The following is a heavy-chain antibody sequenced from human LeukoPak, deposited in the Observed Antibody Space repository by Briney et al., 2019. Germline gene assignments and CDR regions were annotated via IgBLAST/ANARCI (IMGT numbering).Heavy chain of an antibody. CDR1: GGSISSTNYF. CDR3: ARLAGYYYDSRGNPKLSSLIDY. CDR2: VHYSGGT. V-gene: IGHV4-39*01. Sequence: SETLSLTCTVSGGSISSTNYFWGCIRQPPGKGLEWIGSVHYSGGTYYNPSLKSRVTMSVDTAKNQFSLKLTSVAAADTAVYYCARLAGYYYDSRGNPKLSSLIDYWGQGSLVTVSS. J-gene: IGHJ4*02. D-gene: IGHD3-22*01.